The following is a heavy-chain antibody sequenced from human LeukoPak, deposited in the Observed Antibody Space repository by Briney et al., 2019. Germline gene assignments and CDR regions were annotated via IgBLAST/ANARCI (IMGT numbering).Heavy chain of an antibody. CDR1: EYTFGSYR. J-gene: IGHJ4*02. Sequence: GGSLRLSCAASEYTFGSYRMSWVRQAPWKGLEWVDNIKQDGSEKYYVDSVKGRFTISRDNAKNSLYLQMNSLRAEDTAVYYCVRGVTQFDYRGQGTLVTVSS. CDR2: IKQDGSEK. D-gene: IGHD3-10*01. CDR3: VRGVTQFDY. V-gene: IGHV3-7*01.